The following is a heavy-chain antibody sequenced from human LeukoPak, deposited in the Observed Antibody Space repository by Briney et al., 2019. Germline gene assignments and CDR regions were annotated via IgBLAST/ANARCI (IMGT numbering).Heavy chain of an antibody. CDR1: GYSIRTAYY. CDR2: IFHSGTT. J-gene: IGHJ5*02. D-gene: IGHD3-10*01. Sequence: SETLSLTCSVSGYSIRTAYYWGWIRQPPGQGLEWIGNIFHSGTTYYNPSLRSRVTVSVDTSENQFSLKLSSVTAADTALYYCARTWFGELSKGGFDPWGQGTLVTVSS. V-gene: IGHV4-38-2*02. CDR3: ARTWFGELSKGGFDP.